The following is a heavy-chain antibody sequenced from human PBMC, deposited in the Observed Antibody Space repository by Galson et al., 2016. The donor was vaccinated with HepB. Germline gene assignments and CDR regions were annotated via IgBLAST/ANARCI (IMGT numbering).Heavy chain of an antibody. D-gene: IGHD6-19*01. V-gene: IGHV1-3*01. CDR2: INASTGHT. J-gene: IGHJ4*02. Sequence: SVKVSCKASGYTFTSYAMHWVRQAPGQRFEWMGWINASTGHTTYSQKFQGRVTITRDSSASTAYMELRSLRSEDTAVYYCARYSSASHRSIDYWGQGTLVTVSS. CDR3: ARYSSASHRSIDY. CDR1: GYTFTSYA.